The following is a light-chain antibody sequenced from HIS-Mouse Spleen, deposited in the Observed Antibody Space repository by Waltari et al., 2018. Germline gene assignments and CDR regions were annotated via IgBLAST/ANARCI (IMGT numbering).Light chain of an antibody. CDR3: QQYYSTPLT. J-gene: IGKJ4*01. CDR2: WAS. Sequence: DIVMTQSPDSLAVSLGERATINCKSSQSVLYSSNNKNYLAWYQQKPGQPPKLRIYWASTRESGVPDRFSGSGSGTDFTLTISSLQAADVAVYYCQQYYSTPLTFGGGTKVEIK. V-gene: IGKV4-1*01. CDR1: QSVLYSSNNKNY.